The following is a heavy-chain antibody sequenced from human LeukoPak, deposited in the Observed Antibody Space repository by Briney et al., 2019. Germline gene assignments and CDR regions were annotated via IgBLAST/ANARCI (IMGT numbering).Heavy chain of an antibody. CDR3: ARVSSYCSSTSCTGDY. CDR2: ISSSSYI. J-gene: IGHJ4*02. CDR1: GFTFSSYS. D-gene: IGHD2-2*01. V-gene: IGHV3-21*01. Sequence: GGFLRLSCAASGFTFSSYSLNWVRQAPGKGLEWVSSISSSSYIYYADSVKGRFTISRDNAKNSLYLQMNSLRAEDTAVYYCARVSSYCSSTSCTGDYWGQGTLVTVSS.